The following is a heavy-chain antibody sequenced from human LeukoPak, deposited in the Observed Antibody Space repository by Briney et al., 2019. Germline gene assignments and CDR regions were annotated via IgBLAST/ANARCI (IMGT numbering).Heavy chain of an antibody. J-gene: IGHJ4*02. V-gene: IGHV1-18*01. D-gene: IGHD5-12*01. CDR3: ARDRGYSGYGMARGDY. CDR1: EYTFTDYA. Sequence: GASVKVSCKASEYTFTDYAINWVRQAPGQGLEWMGWISAYNGNTNYAQKLQGRVTMTTDTSTSTAYMELRSLRSDDTAVYYCARDRGYSGYGMARGDYWGQGTLVTVSS. CDR2: ISAYNGNT.